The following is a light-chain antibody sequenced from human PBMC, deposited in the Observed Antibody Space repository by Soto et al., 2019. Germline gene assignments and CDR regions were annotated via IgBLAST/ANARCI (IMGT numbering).Light chain of an antibody. J-gene: IGLJ2*01. V-gene: IGLV2-14*01. CDR3: SSYTSSSTLML. CDR2: EVS. CDR1: SSDVGGYNY. Sequence: QSVLTQPASVSGSPGQSITISCTGTSSDVGGYNYVSWYQQHPGKAPKLMIYEVSNRPSGVSNRFSDSKSGNTASLTISGLQAEDEADYYCSSYTSSSTLMLFGGGAKLTVL.